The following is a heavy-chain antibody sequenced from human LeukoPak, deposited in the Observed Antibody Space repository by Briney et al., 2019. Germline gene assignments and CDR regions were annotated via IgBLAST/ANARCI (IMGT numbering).Heavy chain of an antibody. CDR2: ISGSGGST. CDR1: GFTFSSYA. J-gene: IGHJ4*02. CDR3: AKERIQLWFHLFDY. D-gene: IGHD5-18*01. V-gene: IGHV3-23*01. Sequence: GGSLRLSCAASGFTFSSYAMSWVRQAPGKGLEWVSAISGSGGSTYYADSVKVRFTISRDNAKNTLYLQMHSLGAEDTAVYYCAKERIQLWFHLFDYWGQGTLVTVSS.